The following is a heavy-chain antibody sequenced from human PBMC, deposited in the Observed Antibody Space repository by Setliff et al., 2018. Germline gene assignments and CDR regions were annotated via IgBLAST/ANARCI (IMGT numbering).Heavy chain of an antibody. CDR1: GYTFTTYY. V-gene: IGHV1-46*01. CDR3: ARGGSPDCTTNSCRYGDYFY. J-gene: IGHJ4*02. CDR2: INSGAGST. Sequence: WASVKVSCKASGYTFTTYYIHWVRQAPGQGLEWMGIINSGAGSTSYAQKFQGRITLTRDTSTSTVYMQLNSLRSEDTAVYYCARGGSPDCTTNSCRYGDYFYWGQGTLVTVSS. D-gene: IGHD4-17*01.